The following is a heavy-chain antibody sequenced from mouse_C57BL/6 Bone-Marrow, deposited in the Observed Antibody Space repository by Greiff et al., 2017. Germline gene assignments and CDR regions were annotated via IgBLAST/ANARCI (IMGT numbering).Heavy chain of an antibody. Sequence: QVQLQQSGAELAKPGASVKLSCKASGYTFTNYWMHWVKQRPGQGLEWIGYINPSSGYTKYNQKFKDKATLTADKSSSTAYMQLSSLTYEDSAVYYCATSTTVEAHDFDYWGQGTTLTVSA. CDR1: GYTFTNYW. V-gene: IGHV1-7*01. CDR3: ATSTTVEAHDFDY. CDR2: INPSSGYT. J-gene: IGHJ2*01. D-gene: IGHD1-1*01.